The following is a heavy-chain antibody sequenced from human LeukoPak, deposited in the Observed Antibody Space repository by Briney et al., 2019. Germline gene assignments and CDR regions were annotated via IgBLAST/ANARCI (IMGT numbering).Heavy chain of an antibody. Sequence: KPSETLSLTCAVYGGSFSGYYWSWIRQPPGKGLEWIGEINHSGSTNYNPSFKSRVTISVDTSKNQFSLKLSSVTAADTAVYYCASIGDYGGYWGQGTLVTVSS. CDR3: ASIGDYGGY. V-gene: IGHV4-34*01. J-gene: IGHJ4*02. CDR1: GGSFSGYY. D-gene: IGHD4-17*01. CDR2: INHSGST.